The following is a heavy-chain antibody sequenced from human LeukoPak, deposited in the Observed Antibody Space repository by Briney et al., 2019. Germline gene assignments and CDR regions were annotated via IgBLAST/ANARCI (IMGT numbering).Heavy chain of an antibody. CDR2: ISYDGTNK. Sequence: GGSLRLSCAASGLTFSSYAMGWVRQAPGKGLAWVTSISYDGTNKYYADSVKGRFTISRDDSTNTLYLQMNSLRSDDSAVYYCATSVSVAENAFDIWGQGTMVTVSS. CDR3: ATSVSVAENAFDI. D-gene: IGHD6-19*01. V-gene: IGHV3-30*04. CDR1: GLTFSSYA. J-gene: IGHJ3*02.